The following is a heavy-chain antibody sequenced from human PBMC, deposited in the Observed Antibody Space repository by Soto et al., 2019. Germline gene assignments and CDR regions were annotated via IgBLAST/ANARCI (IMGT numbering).Heavy chain of an antibody. V-gene: IGHV1-46*01. Sequence: QVQLVQSGAEVKKPGASVKVSCKASGYTFTSYYMHWVRQAPGQGLEWMGIINPSGGSTSYAQKFQGCVTMPGXXSXSXXYMELSSLRSEDTAVYYCARTYSSSSSYYYYGMDVWGQGTTVTVSS. CDR1: GYTFTSYY. CDR2: INPSGGST. J-gene: IGHJ6*02. CDR3: ARTYSSSSSYYYYGMDV. D-gene: IGHD6-6*01.